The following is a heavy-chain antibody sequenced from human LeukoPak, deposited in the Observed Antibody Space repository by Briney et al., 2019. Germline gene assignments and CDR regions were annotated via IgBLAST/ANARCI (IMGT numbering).Heavy chain of an antibody. V-gene: IGHV4-39*01. CDR3: ARQAAGAGIYYFDY. CDR1: GGSISSSSYY. D-gene: IGHD6-13*01. Sequence: SETLCLTCTVSGGSISSSSYYWGWIRQPPGKGLEWIGNIYYSGSTYYNPSLKSRVTISVDTSKNQFSLKLSSVTAADTAVYYCARQAAGAGIYYFDYWGQGTLVTVSS. J-gene: IGHJ4*02. CDR2: IYYSGST.